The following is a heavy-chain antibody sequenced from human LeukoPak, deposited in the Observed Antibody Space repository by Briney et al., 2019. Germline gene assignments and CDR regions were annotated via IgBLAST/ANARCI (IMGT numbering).Heavy chain of an antibody. V-gene: IGHV1-69*02. CDR3: ASLVYSNTARYYFDY. J-gene: IGHJ4*02. CDR2: IISILGIA. CDR1: CGNISSYT. D-gene: IGHD4-11*01. Sequence: SVMVSSKAACGNISSYTISGVRQPPGQEREWMGRIISILGIANYAQKFQGRVTITADKSTSTPYMELSSLRSEDTAVYYCASLVYSNTARYYFDYWGQGTLVTVSS.